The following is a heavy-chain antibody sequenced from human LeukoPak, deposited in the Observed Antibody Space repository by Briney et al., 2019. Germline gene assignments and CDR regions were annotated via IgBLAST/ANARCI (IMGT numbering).Heavy chain of an antibody. D-gene: IGHD4-17*01. CDR1: GGSFSGYY. CDR2: INHSGST. CDR3: ARGERAVRFRRSYFDY. J-gene: IGHJ4*02. V-gene: IGHV4-34*01. Sequence: SETLSLTYAVYGGSFSGYYWSWIRQPPGKGLEWIGEINHSGSTNYNPSLKSRVTISVDTSKNQFSLKLSSATAADTAVYYCARGERAVRFRRSYFDYWGQGTLVTVSS.